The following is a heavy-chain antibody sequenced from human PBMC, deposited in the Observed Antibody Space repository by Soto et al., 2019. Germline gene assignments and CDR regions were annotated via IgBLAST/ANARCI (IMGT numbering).Heavy chain of an antibody. V-gene: IGHV3-23*01. J-gene: IGHJ6*03. CDR1: GFTFSSYA. CDR3: AKGLKGYGSGSYYTYYYYMDV. CDR2: ISGSGGST. Sequence: EVQLLESGGGLAQPGGSMRLSCAASGFTFSSYAMSWVRQAPGKGLEWVSAISGSGGSTYYADSVKGRFTISRDNSKNTLYLQMNSLRAEDTAVYYCAKGLKGYGSGSYYTYYYYMDVWGKGTTVTVSS. D-gene: IGHD3-10*01.